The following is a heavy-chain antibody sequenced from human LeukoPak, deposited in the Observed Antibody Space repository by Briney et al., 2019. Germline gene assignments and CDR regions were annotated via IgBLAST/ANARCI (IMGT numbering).Heavy chain of an antibody. J-gene: IGHJ6*02. V-gene: IGHV1-18*01. Sequence: ASVKVSCKASGYTFTSYGISWVRQAPGQGLEWMGWISAYNGNTNYAQKLQGRVTMTTDTSTSTAYMELSSLRSEDTAVYYCAREPGIAAAVIVTAGGMDVWGQGTTVTVSS. D-gene: IGHD6-13*01. CDR3: AREPGIAAAVIVTAGGMDV. CDR2: ISAYNGNT. CDR1: GYTFTSYG.